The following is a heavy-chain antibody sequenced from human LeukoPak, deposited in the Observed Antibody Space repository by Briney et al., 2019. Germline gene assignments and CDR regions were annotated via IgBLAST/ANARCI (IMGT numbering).Heavy chain of an antibody. CDR1: GFSFTNYA. CDR3: ARIPGGYYYAMDV. J-gene: IGHJ6*02. CDR2: ISYDESKI. D-gene: IGHD3-16*01. V-gene: IGHV3-30*03. Sequence: PGGSLRLSCTGSGFSFTNYAMHWVRQAPGEGLEWVAVISYDESKIYYADSVKGRFTISRDLSTNTLYLQMNSLTTEDTAMYYCARIPGGYYYAMDVWGQGTTVTVSS.